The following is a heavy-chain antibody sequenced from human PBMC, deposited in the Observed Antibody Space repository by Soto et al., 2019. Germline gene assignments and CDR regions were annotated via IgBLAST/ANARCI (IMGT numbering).Heavy chain of an antibody. V-gene: IGHV4-59*13. D-gene: IGHD3-16*02. Sequence: QVQLQESGPGQVKPSETLSLTCSVSGDSISTFYWSWIRLPPGKGLEWIGYVSNTGRTQYNPSLRSRVTLAVDTSNSQVSLRLSSVTAADTAVYYCARVIIRLHRGDLSLVFFDQWCQGTLVTVSS. J-gene: IGHJ4*02. CDR3: ARVIIRLHRGDLSLVFFDQ. CDR1: GDSISTFY. CDR2: VSNTGRT.